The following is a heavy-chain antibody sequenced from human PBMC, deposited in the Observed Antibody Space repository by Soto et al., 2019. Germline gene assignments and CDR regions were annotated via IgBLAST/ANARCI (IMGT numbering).Heavy chain of an antibody. CDR3: ARGGGLLWFGESVHSFDY. CDR2: INAGNGNT. D-gene: IGHD3-10*01. V-gene: IGHV1-3*01. CDR1: GYTFTTYA. J-gene: IGHJ4*02. Sequence: VSVKVSCKASGYTFTTYAMHWVRQAPGQRLEWMGWINAGNGNTKYSQKFQGRVTITRDTSASTAYMELSSLRSEDTAVYYCARGGGLLWFGESVHSFDYWGQGTLVTVSS.